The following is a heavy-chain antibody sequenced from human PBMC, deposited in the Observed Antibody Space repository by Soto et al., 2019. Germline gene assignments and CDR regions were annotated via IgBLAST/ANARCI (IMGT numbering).Heavy chain of an antibody. CDR3: TIANGHATS. CDR2: MNPSSGKT. Sequence: QVQPVQSGAEVKESGASVKVSCKASGYTFTSYDINWVRQATGQGLEWMGWMNPSSGKTGYAQKFQGRGSMTRNTSISTAYMALSSLRSEDTAVYYCTIANGHATSLGQGTLGTVPS. V-gene: IGHV1-8*01. D-gene: IGHD5-12*01. J-gene: IGHJ5*02. CDR1: GYTFTSYD.